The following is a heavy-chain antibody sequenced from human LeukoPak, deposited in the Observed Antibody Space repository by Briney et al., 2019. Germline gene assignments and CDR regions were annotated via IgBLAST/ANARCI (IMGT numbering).Heavy chain of an antibody. Sequence: SETLSLTCTVSGGSISSSSYYWGWIRQPPGKGLEWIGNVYYSGSTYYNPSLKSRVTISVDTSKNQFSLKLSSVTAADTAVYYCARTGSGSYASDYWGQGTLVTVSS. J-gene: IGHJ4*02. V-gene: IGHV4-39*07. CDR2: VYYSGST. CDR3: ARTGSGSYASDY. CDR1: GGSISSSSYY. D-gene: IGHD3-10*01.